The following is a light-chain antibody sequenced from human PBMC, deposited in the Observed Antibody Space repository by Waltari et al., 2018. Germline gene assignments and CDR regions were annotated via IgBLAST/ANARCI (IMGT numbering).Light chain of an antibody. Sequence: SYVVTQPPSLSAAPGQTARIPCGGNNIGSKSVHWYQQKPGQAPVLVVYDVSDRPSGFPEGFSGSNSGNTATLTISSVEVGDEAGYFCQVWDATTDQPIFGGGSKLTVL. CDR1: NIGSKS. V-gene: IGLV3-21*02. J-gene: IGLJ2*01. CDR2: DVS. CDR3: QVWDATTDQPI.